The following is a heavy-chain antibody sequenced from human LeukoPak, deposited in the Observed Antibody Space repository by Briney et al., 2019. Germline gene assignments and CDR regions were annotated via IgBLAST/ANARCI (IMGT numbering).Heavy chain of an antibody. CDR3: ARTGSRLYYYGSGSYTNWFDP. D-gene: IGHD3-10*01. V-gene: IGHV4-34*01. J-gene: IGHJ5*02. CDR1: GGSFSGYY. CDR2: INHSGST. Sequence: SETLSLTCAVYGGSFSGYYWSWIRQPPGKGLEWIGEINHSGSTNYNPSLKSRVTISVDTSKNQFSLKLSSVTAADTAVYYCARTGSRLYYYGSGSYTNWFDPWGQGTLVTVSS.